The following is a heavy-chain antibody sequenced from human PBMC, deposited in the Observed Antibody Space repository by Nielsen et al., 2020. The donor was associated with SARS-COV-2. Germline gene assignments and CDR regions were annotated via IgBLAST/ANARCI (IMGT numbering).Heavy chain of an antibody. D-gene: IGHD3-22*01. CDR2: ISYEGSKK. V-gene: IGHV3-30*03. CDR3: AREHFVGGLGIVVVISTILDY. Sequence: GESLKISCAASGFNFNNFGMYWVRQAPGKGLEWVASISYEGSKKYYADSLEGRFTISSDFSKNTVYLQLNSLRAEDTAVYYCAREHFVGGLGIVVVISTILDYWGQGTLVTVSS. CDR1: GFNFNNFG. J-gene: IGHJ4*02.